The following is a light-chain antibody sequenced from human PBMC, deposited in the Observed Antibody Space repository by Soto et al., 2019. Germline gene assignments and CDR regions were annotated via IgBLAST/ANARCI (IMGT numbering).Light chain of an antibody. CDR2: HAS. CDR1: QSVSSC. J-gene: IGKJ2*01. V-gene: IGKV3-11*01. CDR3: QQRNNWPPGYT. Sequence: EIVLTQSPATLSLSPGERATLSCRASQSVSSCLAWYQQKPCEAPSLLIYHASNSTTAIPASFSGSGPGTDVTLLISSRGHEDFAVYYCQQRNNWPPGYTFGQGTLREIK.